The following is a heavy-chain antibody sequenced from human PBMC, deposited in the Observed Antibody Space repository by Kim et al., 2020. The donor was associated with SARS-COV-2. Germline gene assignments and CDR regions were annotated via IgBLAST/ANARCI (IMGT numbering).Heavy chain of an antibody. CDR1: GFTFSDYV. J-gene: IGHJ2*01. CDR3: ARDNCRGDDCYRYFEH. D-gene: IGHD2-21*01. V-gene: IGHV3-64*02. CDR2: ISSSGYRT. Sequence: GGSLRLSCAASGFTFSDYVMNWVRQAPGKGLEYVATISSSGYRTFYADSVKGRFTVSRDNSKSTLYLQMGSLTTEDMAVYYCARDNCRGDDCYRYFEHWG.